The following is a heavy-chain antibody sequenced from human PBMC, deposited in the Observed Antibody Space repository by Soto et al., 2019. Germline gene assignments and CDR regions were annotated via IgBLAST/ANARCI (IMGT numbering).Heavy chain of an antibody. J-gene: IGHJ4*02. CDR1: GYSFTSYW. CDR3: ARGSADCSGGSCRDY. CDR2: IDPSDSYT. V-gene: IGHV5-10-1*01. Sequence: PGESLKTSCKGSGYSFTSYWISWGRPMPGKGLEWMGRIDPSDSYTNYSPSFQGHVTISADNSISTAYLQWSSLKASDTAMYYWARGSADCSGGSCRDYWGQGTLVTVS. D-gene: IGHD2-15*01.